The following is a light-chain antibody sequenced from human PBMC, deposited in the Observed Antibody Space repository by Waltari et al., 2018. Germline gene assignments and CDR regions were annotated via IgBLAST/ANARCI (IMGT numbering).Light chain of an antibody. Sequence: QSALTQPASVSGSPGQSTTISCTGTSSDVGGYNYVSWYQQHPGKAPKLMIYDVSKRPSGVSNRFSGSKSGNTASLTISGLQAEDEADYYCSSYTSSHVVFGGGTKLTVL. CDR3: SSYTSSHVV. J-gene: IGLJ2*01. CDR2: DVS. CDR1: SSDVGGYNY. V-gene: IGLV2-14*01.